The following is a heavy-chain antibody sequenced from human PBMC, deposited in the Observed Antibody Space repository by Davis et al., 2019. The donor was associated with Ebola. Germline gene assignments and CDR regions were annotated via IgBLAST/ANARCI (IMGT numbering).Heavy chain of an antibody. CDR1: GGSFSGYY. J-gene: IGHJ4*02. CDR3: ASKYYYDSSPHY. D-gene: IGHD3-22*01. Sequence: PSETLSLTCAVYGGSFSGYYWSWIRQPPGKGLEWIGEINHSGSTNYNPSLKSRVTISVDTSKNQFSLKLSSVTAADTAVYYCASKYYYDSSPHYWGQGTLVTVSS. V-gene: IGHV4-34*01. CDR2: INHSGST.